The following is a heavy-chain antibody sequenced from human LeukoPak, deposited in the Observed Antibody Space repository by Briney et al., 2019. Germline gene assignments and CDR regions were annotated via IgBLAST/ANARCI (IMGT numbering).Heavy chain of an antibody. Sequence: GGSLRLSCAASGFTFSSYGMSRVRQAPGKGLEWVSAISGSGGSTYYADSVKGRFTISRDNSKNTLYLQMNSLRAEDTAVYYCAKGKRWLQLGFDYWGQGTLVTVSS. CDR3: AKGKRWLQLGFDY. CDR1: GFTFSSYG. CDR2: ISGSGGST. D-gene: IGHD5-24*01. J-gene: IGHJ4*02. V-gene: IGHV3-23*01.